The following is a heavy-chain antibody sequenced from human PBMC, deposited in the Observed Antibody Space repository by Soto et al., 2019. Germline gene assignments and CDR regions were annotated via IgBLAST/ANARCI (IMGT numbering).Heavy chain of an antibody. Sequence: QVQLQESGPGLVKPSETLSLTCTVSGGSISSYYWSWIRQPPGKGLEWIGYIYYSGSTNYNPSLKSRVTISVDTSKNQFSLKLSSVTAADTAVYYCARGCRDGYSNWFDPWGQGTLVTVSS. CDR3: ARGCRDGYSNWFDP. V-gene: IGHV4-59*01. CDR1: GGSISSYY. J-gene: IGHJ5*02. D-gene: IGHD2-21*01. CDR2: IYYSGST.